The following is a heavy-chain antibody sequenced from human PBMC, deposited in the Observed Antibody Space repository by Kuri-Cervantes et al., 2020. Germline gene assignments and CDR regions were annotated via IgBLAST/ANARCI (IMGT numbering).Heavy chain of an antibody. D-gene: IGHD3-10*01. V-gene: IGHV3-7*03. CDR3: AKDVDYYGSGSYYNSWFDP. Sequence: GESLKISCAASGFTFSSYWMSWVRQAPGKGLEWVANITQDGSEKYYVDSVKGRFTISRDNAKNSLYLQMNSLRAEDTAVYYCAKDVDYYGSGSYYNSWFDPWGQGTLVTVSS. CDR1: GFTFSSYW. CDR2: ITQDGSEK. J-gene: IGHJ5*02.